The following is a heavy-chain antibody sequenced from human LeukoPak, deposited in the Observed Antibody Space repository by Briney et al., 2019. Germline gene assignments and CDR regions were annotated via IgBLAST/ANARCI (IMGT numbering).Heavy chain of an antibody. V-gene: IGHV3-30*03. CDR3: ARSARLMKGVVEVTALDD. J-gene: IGHJ4*02. CDR2: ISSDGSNK. CDR1: GFTFSSYG. Sequence: GGSLRLSCAASGFTFSSYGIHWVRQAPGKGLVWVGVISSDGSNKYYADSVKGRFTISRDNSKNTLYLQMNSLRAEDTAVYYCARSARLMKGVVEVTALDDWGQGTLVTVSS. D-gene: IGHD3-3*01.